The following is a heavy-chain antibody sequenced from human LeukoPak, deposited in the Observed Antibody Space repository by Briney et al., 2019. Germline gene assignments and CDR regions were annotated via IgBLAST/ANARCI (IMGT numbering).Heavy chain of an antibody. V-gene: IGHV3-11*01. Sequence: GGSPRLSCAASGFTFSDYYMGWIRQAPGKGLEWISYISRTIYYADSVEGRFTISRDNAKNSLYLQMNSLRAEDTAVYYCARRIWGADSQSHTFDIWGQGTMVTVSS. CDR3: ARRIWGADSQSHTFDI. CDR1: GFTFSDYY. CDR2: ISRTI. J-gene: IGHJ3*02. D-gene: IGHD3-16*01.